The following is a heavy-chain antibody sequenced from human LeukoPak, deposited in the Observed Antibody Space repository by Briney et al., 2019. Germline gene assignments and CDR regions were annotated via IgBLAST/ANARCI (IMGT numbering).Heavy chain of an antibody. CDR1: GGSFSGYY. J-gene: IGHJ5*02. CDR3: ARGRWELLRNWFDP. Sequence: KPSETLSLTCAVYGGSFSGYYWSWIRQPPGKGLEWIGEINHSGSTNYNPSLKSRVTISVDTSKNQFSLKLSSVTAADTAVYYCARGRWELLRNWFDPWGQGTLVTVSS. D-gene: IGHD1-26*01. CDR2: INHSGST. V-gene: IGHV4-34*01.